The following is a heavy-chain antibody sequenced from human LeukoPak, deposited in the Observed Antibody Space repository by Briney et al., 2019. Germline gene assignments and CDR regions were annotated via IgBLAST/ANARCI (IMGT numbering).Heavy chain of an antibody. CDR1: GFTFSSYS. D-gene: IGHD3-10*01. V-gene: IGHV3-48*01. CDR2: ISSSSTI. CDR3: GRAFRTPSWFIGY. J-gene: IGHJ4*02. Sequence: GGSLRLSCAASGFTFSSYSMNWVRQAPGKGLEWVSYISSSSTIYYADSVKGRFTISRDNAKNTLYLQMNSLRAGDTAVYYCGRAFRTPSWFIGYWGQGALVTVSS.